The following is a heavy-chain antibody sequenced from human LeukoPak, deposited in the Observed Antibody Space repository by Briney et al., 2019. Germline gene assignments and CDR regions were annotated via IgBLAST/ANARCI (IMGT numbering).Heavy chain of an antibody. CDR2: IYYTGDT. J-gene: IGHJ4*02. D-gene: IGHD2-15*01. Sequence: PSETLALTCTVSGGFISSYYWTWIRQPPGKELEWIGYIYYTGDTTYNPSLKSRVTMSVDTPKNRFSLKLSSVTAADTAVYYCARGSYCNSGSCHYDFDHWGQGTLVTVSS. V-gene: IGHV4-59*12. CDR3: ARGSYCNSGSCHYDFDH. CDR1: GGFISSYY.